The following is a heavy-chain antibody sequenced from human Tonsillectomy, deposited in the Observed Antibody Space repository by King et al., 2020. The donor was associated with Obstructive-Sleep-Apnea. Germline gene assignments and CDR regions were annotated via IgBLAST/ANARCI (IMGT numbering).Heavy chain of an antibody. CDR3: ARRYYDGSGHESFDF. CDR1: WYTFTNFD. V-gene: IGHV1-8*01. Sequence: QLVQSGAEVRKPGASVQVSCTTSWYTFTNFDINWVRQAPGQRLEWMGWMNPNTGNIGPSHKFQGRITLPAATSRSTAYMALHSLTAEDTAIYYCARRYYDGSGHESFDFWGQGTLVTVSS. D-gene: IGHD3-16*01. J-gene: IGHJ4*02. CDR2: MNPNTGNI.